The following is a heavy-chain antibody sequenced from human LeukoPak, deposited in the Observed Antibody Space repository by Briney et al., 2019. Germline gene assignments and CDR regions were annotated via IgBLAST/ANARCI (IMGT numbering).Heavy chain of an antibody. J-gene: IGHJ6*02. D-gene: IGHD5-18*01. CDR2: ISSSSSTI. Sequence: GGSLRLSCAASGFTFSSYSMSWVRQAPGKGLEWVSYISSSSSTIYYADSVKGRFTISRDNAKNSLYLQMNSLRDEDTAVYYCAREGYSYGSCGMDVWGQGTTVTVSS. CDR1: GFTFSSYS. CDR3: AREGYSYGSCGMDV. V-gene: IGHV3-48*02.